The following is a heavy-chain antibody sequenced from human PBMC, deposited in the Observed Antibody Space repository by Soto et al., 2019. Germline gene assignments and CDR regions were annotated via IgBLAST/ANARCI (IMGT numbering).Heavy chain of an antibody. J-gene: IGHJ4*02. CDR3: AKGFYFGVVNPPFDY. D-gene: IGHD3-3*01. CDR1: GFTFSSYA. CDR2: ISGSGGST. Sequence: GGSLRLSCAASGFTFSSYAMSWVRQAPGKGLEWVSAISGSGGSTYYADSVKGRFTISRDNSKNTLYLQMNSLRAEDTAVYYCAKGFYFGVVNPPFDYWGQGTLVTVSS. V-gene: IGHV3-23*01.